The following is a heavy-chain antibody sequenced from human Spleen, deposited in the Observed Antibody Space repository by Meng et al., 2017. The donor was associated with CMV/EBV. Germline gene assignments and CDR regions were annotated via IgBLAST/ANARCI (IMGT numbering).Heavy chain of an antibody. J-gene: IGHJ6*02. V-gene: IGHV1-2*02. D-gene: IGHD3-3*01. CDR2: VNPNSGGT. CDR3: ARTSADGARKLERGLDV. CDR1: GFSFTAYY. Sequence: ASVKVSCKTSGFSFTAYYLHWVRQAPGQGPEWMGWVNPNSGGTNYAQKFRGRVTMTRDTPITTVYMELSSLTSDDTAVYYCARTSADGARKLERGLDVWGQGTTVTVSS.